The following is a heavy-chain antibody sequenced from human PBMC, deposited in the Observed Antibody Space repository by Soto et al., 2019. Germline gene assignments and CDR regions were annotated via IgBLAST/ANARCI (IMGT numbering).Heavy chain of an antibody. CDR2: IIPILGIA. J-gene: IGHJ6*03. CDR3: ARVNYDFWSGYPPYYYYYMDV. Sequence: SVTVSCKASVGTFSSYTISWVRQAPGQGLEWMGRIIPILGIANYAQKFQGRVTITADKSTSTAYMELSSLRSEDTAVYYCARVNYDFWSGYPPYYYYYMDVWGKGTTVTVSS. D-gene: IGHD3-3*01. CDR1: VGTFSSYT. V-gene: IGHV1-69*02.